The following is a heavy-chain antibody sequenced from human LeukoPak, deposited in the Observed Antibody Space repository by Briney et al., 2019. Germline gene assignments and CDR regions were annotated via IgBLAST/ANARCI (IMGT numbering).Heavy chain of an antibody. J-gene: IGHJ4*02. CDR2: ISSRSSTI. V-gene: IGHV3-48*01. CDR3: ASDFVVVPAAFDY. D-gene: IGHD2-2*01. Sequence: PGGSLKLSCAASGFTFSRYSMNWVRQAPGKGLEWVSYISSRSSTIYYADSVKGRFTISRDNAKNSLYLQMNSLRAEDTAVYYCASDFVVVPAAFDYWGQGTLVTVSS. CDR1: GFTFSRYS.